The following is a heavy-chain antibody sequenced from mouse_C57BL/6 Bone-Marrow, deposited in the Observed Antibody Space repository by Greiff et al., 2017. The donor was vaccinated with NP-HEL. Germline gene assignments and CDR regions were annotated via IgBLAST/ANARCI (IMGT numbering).Heavy chain of an antibody. Sequence: QVQLQQSGPELVKPGASVKISCKASGYAFSSSWMNWVKQRPGKGLEWIGRIYPGDGDTNYNGKFKGKATLTADKSSSTAYMQLSSLTSEDSAVYFCARCLNWGGFDYWGQGTTLTVSS. CDR3: ARCLNWGGFDY. J-gene: IGHJ2*01. D-gene: IGHD4-1*01. V-gene: IGHV1-82*01. CDR2: IYPGDGDT. CDR1: GYAFSSSW.